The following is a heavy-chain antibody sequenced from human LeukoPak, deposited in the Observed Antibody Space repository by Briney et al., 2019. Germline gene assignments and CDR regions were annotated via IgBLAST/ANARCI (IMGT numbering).Heavy chain of an antibody. CDR2: ISWNSGSI. J-gene: IGHJ6*02. Sequence: GGSLRLSCAASGFTYDDYAMHWVRQAPGKGLEWVAGISWNSGSIGYADSVKGRFTISRDNAKNSLYLQMNSLRAEDTALYYCAKELGGYSYGYRGVTYFYYYGMDVWGQGTTVTVSS. CDR3: AKELGGYSYGYRGVTYFYYYGMDV. V-gene: IGHV3-9*01. D-gene: IGHD5-18*01. CDR1: GFTYDDYA.